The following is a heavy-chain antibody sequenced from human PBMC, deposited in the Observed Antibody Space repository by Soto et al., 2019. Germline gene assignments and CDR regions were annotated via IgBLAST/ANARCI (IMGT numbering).Heavy chain of an antibody. CDR2: IIPIFGTA. D-gene: IGHD6-19*01. Sequence: SVKVSCKASGGTFSSYAISWVRQAPGQGLEWMGGIIPIFGTANYAQKFQGRVTITADESTSTAYMELSSLRSEDTAVYYCARTQWLEPRYYYYGMDVWGQGTTVTVS. V-gene: IGHV1-69*13. CDR3: ARTQWLEPRYYYYGMDV. J-gene: IGHJ6*02. CDR1: GGTFSSYA.